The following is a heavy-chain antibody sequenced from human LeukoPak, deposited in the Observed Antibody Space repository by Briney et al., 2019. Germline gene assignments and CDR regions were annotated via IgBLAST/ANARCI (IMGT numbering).Heavy chain of an antibody. CDR2: IYYSGST. D-gene: IGHD1-26*01. CDR3: ARRKWELFDY. Sequence: PSETLSLTCTVSGCSISSYYWSWIRQPPGKGLEWIGYIYYSGSTNYNPSLKSRVTISVDTSKNQFSLKLSSVTAADTAVYYCARRKWELFDYWGQGTLVTVSS. CDR1: GCSISSYY. J-gene: IGHJ4*02. V-gene: IGHV4-59*08.